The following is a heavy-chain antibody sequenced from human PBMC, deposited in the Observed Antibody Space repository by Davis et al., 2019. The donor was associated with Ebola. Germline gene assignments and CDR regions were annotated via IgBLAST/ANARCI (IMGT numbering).Heavy chain of an antibody. Sequence: GGSLRLSCIVSGFTFSTYAMSWVRQAPGKGMEWVSGISGSGTNTYYADPVRGRFTTSRDNSKNTVYLQMSSLRAEDTAVYYCAKDRYDYGDFYDAFDIWGQGTMVTVSS. V-gene: IGHV3-23*01. CDR1: GFTFSTYA. CDR3: AKDRYDYGDFYDAFDI. CDR2: ISGSGTNT. J-gene: IGHJ3*02. D-gene: IGHD4-17*01.